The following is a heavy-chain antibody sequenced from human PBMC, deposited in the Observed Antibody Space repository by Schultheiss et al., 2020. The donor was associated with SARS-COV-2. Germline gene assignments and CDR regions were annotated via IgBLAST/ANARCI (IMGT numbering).Heavy chain of an antibody. CDR1: GFTFSNAW. Sequence: GGSLRLSCAASGFTFSNAWMSWVRQAPGKGLEWVSAISGSGGSTYYADSVKGRFTISRDNSKNTLYLQMNSLRAEDTAVYYCAKDLLGPAADHYYFDYWGQGTLVTVSS. CDR3: AKDLLGPAADHYYFDY. CDR2: ISGSGGST. D-gene: IGHD2-2*01. V-gene: IGHV3-23*01. J-gene: IGHJ4*02.